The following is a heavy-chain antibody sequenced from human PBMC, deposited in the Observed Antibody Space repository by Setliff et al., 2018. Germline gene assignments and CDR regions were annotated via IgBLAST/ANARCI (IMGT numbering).Heavy chain of an antibody. CDR2: IKGKNDGLAT. Sequence: GGSLRLSCAASGFTFSTAWMNWVRQAPGKGLEWFGRIKGKNDGLATDYAAPVKGRFTISRDDSKNTLYLQMNSLKTEDTAVYYCTTDPSPTFGGVIGAAFDFWGQGTMVTVSS. CDR3: TTDPSPTFGGVIGAAFDF. J-gene: IGHJ3*01. CDR1: GFTFSTAW. V-gene: IGHV3-15*07. D-gene: IGHD3-16*01.